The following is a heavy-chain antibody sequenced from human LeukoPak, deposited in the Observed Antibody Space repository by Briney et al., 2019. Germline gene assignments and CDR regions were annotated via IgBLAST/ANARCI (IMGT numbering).Heavy chain of an antibody. CDR1: GYTFTGYY. Sequence: ASVKVSCKASGYTFTGYYMHWVRKAPGQGLEWMGRINPNSGGTNYAQKFQGWVTMTRDTSISTAYMELSRLRSDDTAVYYCATRTIFPYYYYMDVWGKGTTVTVSS. CDR3: ATRTIFPYYYYMDV. D-gene: IGHD1-14*01. J-gene: IGHJ6*03. V-gene: IGHV1-2*04. CDR2: INPNSGGT.